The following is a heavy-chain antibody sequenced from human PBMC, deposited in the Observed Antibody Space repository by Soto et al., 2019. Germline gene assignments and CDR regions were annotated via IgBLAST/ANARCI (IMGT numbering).Heavy chain of an antibody. Sequence: QVQLVQSGAEVKKPGSSVKVSCKASGGTFGNSAISWVRQAPGQGLEWMGGIIPSFATGNSAPEFQGRLTITAAKSTTTAYMELSSLRSEDTAVYYCARSYYGSGSYWFYGMDVWGQGTTVTVSS. CDR1: GGTFGNSA. V-gene: IGHV1-69*06. CDR3: ARSYYGSGSYWFYGMDV. CDR2: IIPSFATG. J-gene: IGHJ6*02. D-gene: IGHD3-10*01.